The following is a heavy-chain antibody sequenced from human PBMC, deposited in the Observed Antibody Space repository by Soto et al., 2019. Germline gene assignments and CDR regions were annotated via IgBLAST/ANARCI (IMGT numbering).Heavy chain of an antibody. D-gene: IGHD4-17*01. J-gene: IGHJ4*02. Sequence: QVHLQESGPGLVKPSETLSLFCNVSGGSMSNNYWSWIRQAPGKGLELIGYVFYTGSTNYNPSIKSRVSISVDTAKKHFSLRLHSVTAADTAVYYCARSLTVTRFDQWGQGTRVTVS. CDR3: ARSLTVTRFDQ. CDR2: VFYTGST. V-gene: IGHV4-59*01. CDR1: GGSMSNNY.